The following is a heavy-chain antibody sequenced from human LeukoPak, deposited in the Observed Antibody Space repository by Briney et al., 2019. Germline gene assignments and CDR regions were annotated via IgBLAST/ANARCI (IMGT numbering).Heavy chain of an antibody. Sequence: SVKVSCKASGGTFSSYAISWVRQAPGQGLEWMGGIIPIFGTANYAQKFQGRVTITTDESTSTAYMELSSLRSEDTAVYYCARGIAARPVGENYYYYYMDVWGKGTTVTVSS. CDR3: ARGIAARPVGENYYYYYMDV. V-gene: IGHV1-69*05. CDR1: GGTFSSYA. CDR2: IIPIFGTA. D-gene: IGHD6-6*01. J-gene: IGHJ6*03.